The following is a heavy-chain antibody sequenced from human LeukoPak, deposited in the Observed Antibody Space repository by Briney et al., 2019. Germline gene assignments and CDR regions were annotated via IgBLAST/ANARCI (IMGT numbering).Heavy chain of an antibody. CDR2: ISGSGGST. J-gene: IGHJ4*02. CDR1: GFTFSHYY. CDR3: AKDATVTTGFDY. D-gene: IGHD4-11*01. Sequence: GGSLRLSCAASGFTFSHYYMSWIRQAPGKGLEWVSAISGSGGSTYYADSVKGRFTISRDNSKNTLYLQMNSLRAEDTAVYYCAKDATVTTGFDYWGQGTLVTVSS. V-gene: IGHV3-23*01.